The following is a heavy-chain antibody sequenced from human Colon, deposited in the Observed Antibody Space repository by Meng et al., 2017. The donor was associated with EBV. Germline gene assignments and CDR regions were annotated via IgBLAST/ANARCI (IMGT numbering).Heavy chain of an antibody. CDR3: GRSAMISAWFDP. Sequence: RRVEHSQTLSLTCSVSGCSIRSGGYYWSLIGPRPGKGLEWIGYIFYSGSTYYTPSLKGRVTISVDTAKSQFSLKLSSVTAADTAVYYCGRSAMISAWFDPWGQGTLVTVSS. CDR2: IFYSGST. V-gene: IGHV4-30-4*01. D-gene: IGHD3-22*01. CDR1: GCSIRSGGYY. J-gene: IGHJ5*02.